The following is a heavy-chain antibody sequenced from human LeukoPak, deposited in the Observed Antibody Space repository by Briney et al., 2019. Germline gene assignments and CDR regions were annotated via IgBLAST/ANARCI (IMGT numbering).Heavy chain of an antibody. Sequence: GGSLRLSCTASGFTFSTYAMHWVRQAPGKGLEWVAVISYDGSNKYYADSEKGRFTISRDNSKNTLYLQMNSLRDEDTAVYYCARDPRYSNDVTRFDSWGQGTLVTVSS. V-gene: IGHV3-30*04. CDR3: ARDPRYSNDVTRFDS. CDR2: ISYDGSNK. J-gene: IGHJ4*02. D-gene: IGHD4-11*01. CDR1: GFTFSTYA.